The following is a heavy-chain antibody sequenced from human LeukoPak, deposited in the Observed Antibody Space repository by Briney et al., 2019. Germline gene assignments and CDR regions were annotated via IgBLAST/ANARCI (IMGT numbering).Heavy chain of an antibody. D-gene: IGHD2-15*01. CDR2: TYYSGST. CDR1: GGSISSYY. CDR3: ARYSGGTVRGNWFDP. J-gene: IGHJ5*02. V-gene: IGHV4-59*01. Sequence: SETLSLTCTVSGGSISSYYWSWIRQPPGKGLEWIGYTYYSGSTNYNPSLKSRVTISVDTSKNQFSLKLSPVTAADTAVYYCARYSGGTVRGNWFDPWGQGTLVTVSS.